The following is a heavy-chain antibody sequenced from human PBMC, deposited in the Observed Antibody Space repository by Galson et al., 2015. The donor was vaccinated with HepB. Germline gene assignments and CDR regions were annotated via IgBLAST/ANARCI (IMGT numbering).Heavy chain of an antibody. CDR1: GFTVNSNF. Sequence: SLRLSCAASGFTVNSNFMSWVRQAPGKGLEWVSVIYSGGSTYYADSVKGRFTISRDNSKNTLFLQMNSLRAEDTAIYYCVGAGSSRGWYYFDYWGQGTLVTVSS. CDR2: IYSGGST. V-gene: IGHV3-53*01. J-gene: IGHJ4*02. CDR3: VGAGSSRGWYYFDY. D-gene: IGHD6-19*01.